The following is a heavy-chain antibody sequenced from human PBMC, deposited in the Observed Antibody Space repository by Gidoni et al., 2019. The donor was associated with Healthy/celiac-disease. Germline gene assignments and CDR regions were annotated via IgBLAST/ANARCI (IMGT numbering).Heavy chain of an antibody. J-gene: IGHJ4*02. CDR3: TRAGIVGALFDY. Sequence: EVQLVESGVGLVQPGRSLRLSCTASGFTFGDYAMSWVRQAPGKGLEWVGFIRSKAYGGTTEYAASVKGRFTISRDDSKSIAYLQMNSLKTEDTAVYYCTRAGIVGALFDYWGQGTLVTVSS. D-gene: IGHD1-26*01. CDR1: GFTFGDYA. V-gene: IGHV3-49*04. CDR2: IRSKAYGGTT.